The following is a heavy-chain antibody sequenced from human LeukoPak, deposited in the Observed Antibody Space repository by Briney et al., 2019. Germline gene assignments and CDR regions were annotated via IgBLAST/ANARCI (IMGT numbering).Heavy chain of an antibody. D-gene: IGHD3-22*01. CDR1: GGPLSGYY. CDR2: RYYTGSA. CDR3: ARHYYDSSGYHPFDY. V-gene: IGHV4-59*01. Sequence: PSETLSLTCSVSGGPLSGYYWNWIRQPPGKGLEWIGYRYYTGSANYNPSLRSRVTISVDTSKNQCSLNLSSVTAADTAVYYCARHYYDSSGYHPFDYWGQGTLVTVSS. J-gene: IGHJ4*02.